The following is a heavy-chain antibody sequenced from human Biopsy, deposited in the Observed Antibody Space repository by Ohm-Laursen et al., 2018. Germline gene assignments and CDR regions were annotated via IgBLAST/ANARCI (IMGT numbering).Heavy chain of an antibody. CDR3: ARDYDTSGYYYVS. J-gene: IGHJ5*02. Sequence: TLSLTCTVSGGSISNNNYYWGWIRQPPGKGLEWIGSIFYRGSTHYKPSLKSRVNISVDTSKNQLSLKLNSVTAADTAVYYCARDYDTSGYYYVSWGQGTLVTVSS. D-gene: IGHD3-22*01. CDR2: IFYRGST. V-gene: IGHV4-39*01. CDR1: GGSISNNNYY.